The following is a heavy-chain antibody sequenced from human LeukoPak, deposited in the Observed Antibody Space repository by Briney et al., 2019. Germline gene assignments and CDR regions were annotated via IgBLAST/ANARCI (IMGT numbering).Heavy chain of an antibody. CDR3: ARQTGSSQIVGATTRFDP. J-gene: IGHJ5*02. CDR1: GGSISSYY. D-gene: IGHD1-26*01. Sequence: SETLSLTCTVSGGSISSYYWSWIRQPPGKGLEWIGSMYYSGSTYYNPSLKSRVAMSVDTSKNQFSLNLSSVTAADTAVYYCARQTGSSQIVGATTRFDPWGQGTLVTVSS. V-gene: IGHV4-59*04. CDR2: MYYSGST.